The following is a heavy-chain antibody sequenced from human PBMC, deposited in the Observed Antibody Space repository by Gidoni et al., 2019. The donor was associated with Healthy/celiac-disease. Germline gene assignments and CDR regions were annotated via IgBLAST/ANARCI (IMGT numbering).Heavy chain of an antibody. V-gene: IGHV5-51*03. CDR2: IYPVDSDT. CDR3: ARPEFEYSSSSGAFDI. J-gene: IGHJ3*02. D-gene: IGHD6-6*01. Sequence: EVQLVQSGAEVKKPGEYLKISCKGSGYSFPSYWIGWVRPMPGKGLEWRGIIYPVDSDTRYSPSFQGQVTISADKSISTAYLQWSSLKASDTAMYYCARPEFEYSSSSGAFDIWGQGTMVTVSS. CDR1: GYSFPSYW.